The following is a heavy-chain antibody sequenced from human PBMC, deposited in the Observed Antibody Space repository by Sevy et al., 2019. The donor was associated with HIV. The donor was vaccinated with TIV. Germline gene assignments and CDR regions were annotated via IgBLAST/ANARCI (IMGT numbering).Heavy chain of an antibody. CDR2: ISRGSTYT. CDR3: ARDRRNYGGQYFDY. J-gene: IGHJ4*02. Sequence: GESLKISCAASEFTFSDYYMSWIRQAPGKGLEWVSNISRGSTYTKYADSVKGRFTISRDKTKNSLYLQMNSLRVEDTAVYYCARDRRNYGGQYFDYWGQGTLVTVSS. V-gene: IGHV3-11*06. D-gene: IGHD4-17*01. CDR1: EFTFSDYY.